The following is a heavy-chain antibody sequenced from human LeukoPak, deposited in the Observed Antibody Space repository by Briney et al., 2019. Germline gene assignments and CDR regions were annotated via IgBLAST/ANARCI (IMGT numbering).Heavy chain of an antibody. CDR2: TYYRSKWYN. CDR1: GDSVSSNVAA. D-gene: IGHD5-12*01. V-gene: IGHV6-1*01. Sequence: SQTLSLTCAISGDSVSSNVAASNWIRQSPSRGLEWLGRTYYRSKWYNDYAESMKSRITINADTSKNQFSLHLNSVTPEDTAVYYCARDSGSGDDHIDYWGQGTLVTVSS. CDR3: ARDSGSGDDHIDY. J-gene: IGHJ4*02.